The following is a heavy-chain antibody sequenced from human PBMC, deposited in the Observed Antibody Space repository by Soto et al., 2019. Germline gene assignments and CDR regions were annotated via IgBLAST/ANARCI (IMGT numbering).Heavy chain of an antibody. J-gene: IGHJ4*02. CDR3: AKAEKISAVAGYLDN. CDR1: EXTFSNYS. CDR2: ISGSGSIT. V-gene: IGHV3-23*01. Sequence: GSLRLSCVASEXTFSNYSMTWVRQAPGKGLEWVSSISGSGSITYYAESVKGRFAISIDNSNNTLFLQMNSLRAEDTGIYYCAKAEKISAVAGYLDNWGQGTLVTVSS. D-gene: IGHD6-19*01.